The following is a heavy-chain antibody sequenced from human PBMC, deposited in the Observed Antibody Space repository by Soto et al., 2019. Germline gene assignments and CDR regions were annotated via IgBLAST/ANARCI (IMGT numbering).Heavy chain of an antibody. CDR2: ISGSGGST. Sequence: GSLRLSCAASVFTFSSYAMSWVRQAPGKGLEWVSAISGSGGSTYYADSVKGRFTISRDNSKNTLYLQMNSLRAEDTAVYYCAKDLITMIVVAPGGAFDIWGQGTMVTVSS. V-gene: IGHV3-23*01. D-gene: IGHD3-22*01. J-gene: IGHJ3*02. CDR3: AKDLITMIVVAPGGAFDI. CDR1: VFTFSSYA.